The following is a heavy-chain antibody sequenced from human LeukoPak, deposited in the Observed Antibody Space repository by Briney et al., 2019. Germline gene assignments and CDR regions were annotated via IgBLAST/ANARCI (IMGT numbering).Heavy chain of an antibody. Sequence: SVKVSCKASGGTFSSYAISWVRQAPRQGLEWMGGIISIFGTANYAQKFQGRVTITADKSTSTAYMELSSLRSEDTAVYYCARDLSGDVLTAPFDYWGQGTLVTVSS. J-gene: IGHJ4*02. CDR3: ARDLSGDVLTAPFDY. CDR2: IISIFGTA. V-gene: IGHV1-69*06. CDR1: GGTFSSYA. D-gene: IGHD1-1*01.